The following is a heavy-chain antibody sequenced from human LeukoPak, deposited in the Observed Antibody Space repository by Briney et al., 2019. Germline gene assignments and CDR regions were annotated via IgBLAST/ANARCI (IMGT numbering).Heavy chain of an antibody. V-gene: IGHV1-18*04. D-gene: IGHD5-24*01. CDR1: GYTFTGYY. CDR2: ISAYNGNT. J-gene: IGHJ3*02. CDR3: ARGLQETLAWLKALSAFDI. Sequence: GASVKVSCKASGYTFTGYYMHWVRQAPGQGLEWMGWISAYNGNTNYAQKLQGRVTMSTDTSTSTGYTELRSLRSDDTAVYYCARGLQETLAWLKALSAFDIWGQGTMVTVSS.